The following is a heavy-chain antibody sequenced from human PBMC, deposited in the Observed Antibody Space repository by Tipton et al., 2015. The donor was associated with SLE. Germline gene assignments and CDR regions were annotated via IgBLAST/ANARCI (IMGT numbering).Heavy chain of an antibody. CDR2: IRYAGSNE. Sequence: SLRLSCAASGLTFSSYGMHWVRQAPGKGLEWVAFIRYAGSNEMYADSVKGRFTISRDNSKNTLYLQMNSLRDEDTAIYYCAKDGGNDWGNHCDYWGQGTLVTVSS. CDR3: AKDGGNDWGNHCDY. D-gene: IGHD1-1*01. CDR1: GLTFSSYG. V-gene: IGHV3-30*02. J-gene: IGHJ4*02.